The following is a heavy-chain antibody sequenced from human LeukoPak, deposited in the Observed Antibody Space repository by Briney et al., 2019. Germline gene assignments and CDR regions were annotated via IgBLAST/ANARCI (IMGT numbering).Heavy chain of an antibody. Sequence: ASVKVSCKASGYTFTSYGISWVRQAPGQGLEWMGWISAYNGNTNYAQKLQGRVTMTTDTSTSTAYMELRSLRSDDTAVYYCATGACSSTSCYDSYYYYYMDVWGKGTTVTVSS. CDR3: ATGACSSTSCYDSYYYYYMDV. D-gene: IGHD2-2*01. CDR1: GYTFTSYG. V-gene: IGHV1-18*01. J-gene: IGHJ6*03. CDR2: ISAYNGNT.